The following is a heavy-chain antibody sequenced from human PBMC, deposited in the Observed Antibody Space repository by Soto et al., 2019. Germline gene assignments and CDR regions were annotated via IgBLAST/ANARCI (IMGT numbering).Heavy chain of an antibody. J-gene: IGHJ6*02. CDR2: MNPNSGNT. CDR3: ARACDSSGWYGMSTDHDPYYSYGMDV. V-gene: IGHV1-8*01. CDR1: GYTFTSYD. Sequence: ASVKVSCKASGYTFTSYDINWVRQATGQGLEWMGWMNPNSGNTGYAQKFQGRVTMTRNTSISTAYMELSSLRSEDTAVYYCARACDSSGWYGMSTDHDPYYSYGMDVWGQ. D-gene: IGHD6-19*01.